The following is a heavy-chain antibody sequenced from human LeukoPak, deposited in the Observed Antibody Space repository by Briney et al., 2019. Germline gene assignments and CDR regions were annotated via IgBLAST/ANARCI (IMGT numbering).Heavy chain of an antibody. Sequence: GGSLRLSCAASGFTVSSNYMSWVRQAPGKGLEWVAVISYDGSNKYYADSVKGRFTISRDNSKNTLYLQMNSLRAEDTAVYYCARDYCSSTSCFPDYWGQGTLVTVSS. V-gene: IGHV3-30*03. J-gene: IGHJ4*02. CDR3: ARDYCSSTSCFPDY. CDR2: ISYDGSNK. CDR1: GFTVSSNY. D-gene: IGHD2-2*01.